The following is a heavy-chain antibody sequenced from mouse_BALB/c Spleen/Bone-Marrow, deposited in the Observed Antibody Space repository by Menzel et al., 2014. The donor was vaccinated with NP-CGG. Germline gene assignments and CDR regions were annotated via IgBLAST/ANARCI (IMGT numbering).Heavy chain of an antibody. J-gene: IGHJ2*01. V-gene: IGHV14-3*02. CDR3: ARTAPENFDY. Sequence: EVQLQQSGAELVKPGASVKLSCAASGFNIKDTYMHWVKQRPEQGLEWIGRIDPANGNTKYDPKFQGKATITADTSSNTAYLQLSSLTSEDTAVYYCARTAPENFDYWGQGTTLTVSS. D-gene: IGHD1-2*01. CDR2: IDPANGNT. CDR1: GFNIKDTY.